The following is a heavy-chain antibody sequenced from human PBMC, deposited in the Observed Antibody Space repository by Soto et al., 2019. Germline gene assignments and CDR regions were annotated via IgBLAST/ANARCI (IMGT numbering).Heavy chain of an antibody. Sequence: QVQLVESGGGVVQPGRSLRLSCAASGFTFSSYAMHWVRQAPGKGLEWVGVISYDGSNKYYADSVKGRFTISRDNSKNTLYLQMNSLRAEDTAVYYCARDEGMDVWGQGTTVTVSS. CDR3: ARDEGMDV. J-gene: IGHJ6*02. CDR2: ISYDGSNK. CDR1: GFTFSSYA. V-gene: IGHV3-30-3*01.